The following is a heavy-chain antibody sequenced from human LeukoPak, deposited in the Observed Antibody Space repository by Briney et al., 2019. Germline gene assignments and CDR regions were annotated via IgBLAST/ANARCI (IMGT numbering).Heavy chain of an antibody. D-gene: IGHD6-13*01. J-gene: IGHJ4*02. CDR1: GFTFSSYA. CDR3: AKGGYSSSWYVDSYFDY. V-gene: IGHV3-23*01. Sequence: GASLRLSCAASGFTFSSYAMSWVRQAPGKGLEWVSAISGSGGSTYYADSVKGRFTISRDNSKNTLYLQMNSLRAEDTAVYYCAKGGYSSSWYVDSYFDYWGQGTLVTVSS. CDR2: ISGSGGST.